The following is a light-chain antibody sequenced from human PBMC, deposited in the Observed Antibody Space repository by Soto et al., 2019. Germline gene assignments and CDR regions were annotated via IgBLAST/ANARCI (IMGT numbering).Light chain of an antibody. CDR1: QSASTW. V-gene: IGKV1-5*01. Sequence: DILMTQSPSTLSASVGDRVTITCRASQSASTWLAWYQQKPGKAPKLLIYDASILQGGVPLRFSGSGSGTEFTLTISSLQSEDLSTYYCQHYNSYSEAFGQGTKVELK. J-gene: IGKJ1*01. CDR2: DAS. CDR3: QHYNSYSEA.